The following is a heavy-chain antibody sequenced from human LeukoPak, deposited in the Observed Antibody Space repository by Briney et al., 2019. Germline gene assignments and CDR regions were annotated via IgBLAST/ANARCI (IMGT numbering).Heavy chain of an antibody. D-gene: IGHD1-26*01. V-gene: IGHV1-18*01. Sequence: GASVKVSCKASGYTFTSYGISWVRQAAGQGLEWMGWISAYNGNTNYAQKLQGRVTMTTDTSTSTAYMELRSLRSDDTAVYYCARDTPVGATTSTDYWGQGTLVTVSS. CDR1: GYTFTSYG. J-gene: IGHJ4*02. CDR2: ISAYNGNT. CDR3: ARDTPVGATTSTDY.